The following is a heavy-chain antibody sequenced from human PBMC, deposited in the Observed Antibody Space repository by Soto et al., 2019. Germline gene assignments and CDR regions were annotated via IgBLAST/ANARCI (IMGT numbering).Heavy chain of an antibody. Sequence: SETLSLTCTVSGGSISSGDYYWSWIRQPPGKGPEWIGYIYYSGSTYYNPSLKSRVTISVDTSKNQFSLKLSSVTAADTAVYYCARARGMATGNGMDVWGQGTTVTVSS. CDR2: IYYSGST. CDR3: ARARGMATGNGMDV. J-gene: IGHJ6*02. D-gene: IGHD5-12*01. V-gene: IGHV4-30-4*02. CDR1: GGSISSGDYY.